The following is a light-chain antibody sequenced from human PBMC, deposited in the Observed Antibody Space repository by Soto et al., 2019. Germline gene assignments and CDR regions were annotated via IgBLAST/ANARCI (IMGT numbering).Light chain of an antibody. CDR2: DAS. Sequence: EIVLTQSPVTLSLSPGERATLSCRASQSVSSYLAWYQQKPGQAPRLLIYDASNRATGIPARFSGSGSGTYFTLTISRLEPEDFTVYYCQQRSNWPITFGQGTRLEIK. V-gene: IGKV3-11*01. CDR1: QSVSSY. CDR3: QQRSNWPIT. J-gene: IGKJ5*01.